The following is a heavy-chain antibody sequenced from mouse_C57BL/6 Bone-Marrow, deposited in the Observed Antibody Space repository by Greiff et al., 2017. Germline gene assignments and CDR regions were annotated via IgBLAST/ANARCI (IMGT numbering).Heavy chain of an antibody. J-gene: IGHJ1*03. Sequence: QVQLQQPGAELVKPGASVKMSCKASGYTFTSYWITWLQQRPGQGLAWIGDIYPGSGSTNYNEKFKSKATLTVDTSSSTAYMQLSSLTSEDSAVYYCARSGSNYGWYFDVWGTGTTVTVSS. CDR3: ARSGSNYGWYFDV. CDR1: GYTFTSYW. CDR2: IYPGSGST. D-gene: IGHD2-5*01. V-gene: IGHV1-55*01.